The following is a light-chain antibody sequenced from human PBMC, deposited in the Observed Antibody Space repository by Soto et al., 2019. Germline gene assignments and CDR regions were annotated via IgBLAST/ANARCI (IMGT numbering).Light chain of an antibody. CDR3: QQYGSSRQT. CDR1: QSVSSSY. J-gene: IGKJ1*01. Sequence: EIVLTQSPGTLSLSPGERATLSCRASQSVSSSYLAWYQQKPGQAPRLLIYGASSRATGIPDRFSGSGSGTDFTLTISRLEPEDFAVYYCQQYGSSRQTFGQGTKGDIK. CDR2: GAS. V-gene: IGKV3-20*01.